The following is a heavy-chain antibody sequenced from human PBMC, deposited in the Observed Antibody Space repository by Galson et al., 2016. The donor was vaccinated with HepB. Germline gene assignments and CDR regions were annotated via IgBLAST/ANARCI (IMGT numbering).Heavy chain of an antibody. Sequence: SLRLSCAASGFIFSSYTMNWVRQAPGKGLEWVSSISSSSSYVDYADTGKGVFTISRDNAKNSLYLQMNSLRAEDTAVYYCARAKGLLELLVRYYFDYWGQGTLVTVSS. CDR1: GFIFSSYT. V-gene: IGHV3-21*01. D-gene: IGHD3-3*01. CDR3: ARAKGLLELLVRYYFDY. CDR2: ISSSSSYV. J-gene: IGHJ4*02.